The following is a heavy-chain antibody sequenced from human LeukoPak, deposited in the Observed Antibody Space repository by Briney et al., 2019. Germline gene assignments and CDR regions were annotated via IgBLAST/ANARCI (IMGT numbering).Heavy chain of an antibody. CDR3: ASEPGRMTY. CDR1: GFTFSSYG. CDR2: IWYDGSNK. V-gene: IGHV3-33*01. J-gene: IGHJ4*02. Sequence: GGSLRLSCAAAGFTFSSYGMHWVRQAPGKGLEWVAVIWYDGSNKYYADSVKGRFTISRDNSKNTLYLQMNSLRAEDTAVYYCASEPGRMTYWGQGTLVTVSS. D-gene: IGHD3-10*01.